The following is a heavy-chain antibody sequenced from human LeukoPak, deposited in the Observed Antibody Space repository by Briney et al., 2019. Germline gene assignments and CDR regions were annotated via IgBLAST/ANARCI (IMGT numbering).Heavy chain of an antibody. CDR1: GFTFSSYC. J-gene: IGHJ6*04. D-gene: IGHD3-10*01. CDR3: AKDRVTMVRGVISHIPHLRKTRRYYGMDV. CDR2: ISYDGSNK. V-gene: IGHV3-30*18. Sequence: GGSLRLSCAASGFTFSSYCRHWVRQAPGKGLGWVAVISYDGSNKYYADSEKGRFTISRDNSKNTLYLQMNSLRAEDTAVYHCAKDRVTMVRGVISHIPHLRKTRRYYGMDVWGKGTTVTVSS.